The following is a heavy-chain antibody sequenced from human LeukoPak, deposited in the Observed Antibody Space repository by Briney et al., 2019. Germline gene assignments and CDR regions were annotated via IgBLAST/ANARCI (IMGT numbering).Heavy chain of an antibody. D-gene: IGHD3-9*01. J-gene: IGHJ4*02. V-gene: IGHV4-59*01. Sequence: SETLSLTCTVSGGSISNYYWSWIRQPPMKGLEWIGHIYYSGSTNYSPSLRSRVTISVDTSKSQFSLRLSSVTAADTAVYYCARHLRFDYDFLTGYLDYWGQGALVTVSS. CDR3: ARHLRFDYDFLTGYLDY. CDR2: IYYSGST. CDR1: GGSISNYY.